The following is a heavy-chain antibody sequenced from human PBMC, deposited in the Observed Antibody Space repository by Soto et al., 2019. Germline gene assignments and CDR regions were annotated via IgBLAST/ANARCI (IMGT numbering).Heavy chain of an antibody. D-gene: IGHD5-18*01. CDR1: GGSISSYY. J-gene: IGHJ6*02. CDR3: ARDLVDTAMVGGYYYYYGMDV. Sequence: SETLSLTCTDSGGSISSYYWSWIRQPPGKGLEWIGYIYYSGSTNYNPSLKSRVTISVDTSKNQFSLKLSSVTAADTAVYYCARDLVDTAMVGGYYYYYGMDVWGQGTTVTVSS. V-gene: IGHV4-59*01. CDR2: IYYSGST.